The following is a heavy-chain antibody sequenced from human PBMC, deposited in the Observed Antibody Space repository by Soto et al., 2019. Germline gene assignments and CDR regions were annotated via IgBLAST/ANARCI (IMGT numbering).Heavy chain of an antibody. Sequence: EVQLLESGGGLVQPGGSLRLSCAASGFTFSSYAMSWVRQAPGKGLQWVSVISGSGGRTYYADSVKGRFTISRDNSTNTLFLQVNSLKAEDTAVYYCAKDKGDILLWSRGWGYDYWGQGTLVTVSS. D-gene: IGHD3-10*01. CDR1: GFTFSSYA. V-gene: IGHV3-23*01. CDR2: ISGSGGRT. CDR3: AKDKGDILLWSRGWGYDY. J-gene: IGHJ4*02.